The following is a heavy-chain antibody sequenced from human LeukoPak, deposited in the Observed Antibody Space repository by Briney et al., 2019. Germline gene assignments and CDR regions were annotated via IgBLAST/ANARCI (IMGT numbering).Heavy chain of an antibody. CDR3: ARVGSLPYFDY. V-gene: IGHV4-59*08. D-gene: IGHD6-19*01. Sequence: PSETLSLTCTVSGGSISGYYWSWIRQPPGKGLEWIGYIYYSGSTNYNPSLKSRVTISVDTSKNQFSLKLSSVTAADTAVYYCARVGSLPYFDYWGQGTLVTVSS. CDR1: GGSISGYY. CDR2: IYYSGST. J-gene: IGHJ4*02.